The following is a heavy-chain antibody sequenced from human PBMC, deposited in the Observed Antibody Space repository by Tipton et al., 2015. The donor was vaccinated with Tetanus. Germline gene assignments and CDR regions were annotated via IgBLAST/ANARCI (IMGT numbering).Heavy chain of an antibody. V-gene: IGHV3-33*01. Sequence: SLRLSCAASGFIFSSYGIHWVRQAPGKGLEWVVVSWYDGTDTYYADSVKGRFTLSRDNSKNTLYLQMNSLRVEDTAVYYCAREADCSGGSCFSGDFDNWGQGTQVTVSS. CDR3: AREADCSGGSCFSGDFDN. D-gene: IGHD2-15*01. CDR2: SWYDGTDT. CDR1: GFIFSSYG. J-gene: IGHJ4*02.